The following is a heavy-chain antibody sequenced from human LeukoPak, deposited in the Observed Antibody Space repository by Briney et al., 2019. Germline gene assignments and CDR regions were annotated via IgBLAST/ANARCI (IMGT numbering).Heavy chain of an antibody. CDR2: ISSSSSYI. J-gene: IGHJ4*02. Sequence: GGSLRLSCAASGFTFSSYSMNWVRQAPGKGLEWVSSISSSSSYIYYADSVKGRFTISRDNSKSTLNLQMNSLRAEDTAVYYCAKEGNDFRNLDYWGQGTLVTVSS. V-gene: IGHV3-21*04. CDR3: AKEGNDFRNLDY. CDR1: GFTFSSYS. D-gene: IGHD3-3*01.